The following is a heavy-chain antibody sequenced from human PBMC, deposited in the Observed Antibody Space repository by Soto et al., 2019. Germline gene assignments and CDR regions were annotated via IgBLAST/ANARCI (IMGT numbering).Heavy chain of an antibody. CDR1: GGSISSYY. D-gene: IGHD2-21*02. J-gene: IGHJ4*02. V-gene: IGHV4-59*01. CDR2: IYYSGST. CDR3: ARGMAYCGGDCYDY. Sequence: SETLSLTCTVSGGSISSYYWSWIRQPPGKGLEWIGYIYYSGSTNYNPSLKSRVTISVDTSKNQFSLKLSSVTAADTAVYYCARGMAYCGGDCYDYWGQGTLVTVSS.